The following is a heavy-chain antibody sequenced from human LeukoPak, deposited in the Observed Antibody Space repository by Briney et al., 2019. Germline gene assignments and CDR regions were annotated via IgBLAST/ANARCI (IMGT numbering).Heavy chain of an antibody. CDR2: ISGSGGST. Sequence: GGPLRLSCAASGFTFSSYAMSWVRQAPGKGLEWVSAISGSGGSTYYADSVKGRFTISRDNSKNTLYLQMNSLRAEDTAVYYCLAARHRRGLAAAGGFDYWGQGTLVTVSS. CDR1: GFTFSSYA. J-gene: IGHJ4*02. D-gene: IGHD6-13*01. V-gene: IGHV3-23*01. CDR3: LAARHRRGLAAAGGFDY.